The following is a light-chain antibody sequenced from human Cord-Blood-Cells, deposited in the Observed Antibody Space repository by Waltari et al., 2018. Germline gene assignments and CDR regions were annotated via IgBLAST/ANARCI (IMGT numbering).Light chain of an antibody. J-gene: IGKJ2*01. Sequence: EIVLTQSPATLSLSPGERATLSCRASQSVSSYLALYQQKPGQAPRLLIYDASNRATGIPARFSGSGSVTDFTLTISSLEPEDFAVYYCQQRSNWYTFGQGTKLEIK. CDR2: DAS. V-gene: IGKV3-11*01. CDR1: QSVSSY. CDR3: QQRSNWYT.